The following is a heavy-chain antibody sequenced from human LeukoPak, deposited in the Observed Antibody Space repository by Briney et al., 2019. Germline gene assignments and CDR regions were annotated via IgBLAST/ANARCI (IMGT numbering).Heavy chain of an antibody. CDR3: LRGDRRDY. CDR2: IDSSGGYM. CDR1: GFTFNTYS. V-gene: IGHV3-21*06. Sequence: RTGGSLRPACEASGFTFNTYSMNRARQAPGKGLEWVSSIDSSGGYMFYADSVKGRFIISRDNAKDSLYLQMNSLRVEDTAVYYCLRGDRRDYWGQGTLVTVSS. J-gene: IGHJ4*02.